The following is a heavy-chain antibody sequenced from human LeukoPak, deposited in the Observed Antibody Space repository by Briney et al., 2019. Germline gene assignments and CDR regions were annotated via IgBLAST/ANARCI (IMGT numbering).Heavy chain of an antibody. Sequence: QPGGFLRLSCAASGFTFSSYWMNWVRQAPGKGLVWVSRIASDGSSTTYADSVKGRFSISRDNAKNTLYLQMNSLRAEDTAVYYCAGGYSSGWSNFDYWGQGTLVTVSS. J-gene: IGHJ4*02. CDR1: GFTFSSYW. CDR2: IASDGSST. CDR3: AGGYSSGWSNFDY. V-gene: IGHV3-74*01. D-gene: IGHD6-19*01.